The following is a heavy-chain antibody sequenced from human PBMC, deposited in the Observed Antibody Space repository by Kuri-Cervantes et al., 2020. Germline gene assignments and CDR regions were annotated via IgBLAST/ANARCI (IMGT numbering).Heavy chain of an antibody. CDR1: GGSISSYY. V-gene: IGHV4-59*01. CDR2: IYYSGST. D-gene: IGHD6-19*01. CDR3: AKDVHSSGWYFDY. Sequence: SETLSLTCTVSGGSISSYYWSWIRQPPGKGLEWIGYIYYSGSTNYNPSLKSRVTISVDTSKNQFSLKLSSVTAADTAVYYCAKDVHSSGWYFDYWGRGTLVTVSS. J-gene: IGHJ4*02.